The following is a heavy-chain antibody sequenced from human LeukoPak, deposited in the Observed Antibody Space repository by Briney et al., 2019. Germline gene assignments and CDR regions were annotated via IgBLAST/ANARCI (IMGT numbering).Heavy chain of an antibody. CDR1: GGSFSGYY. CDR3: ARGGPSVDL. J-gene: IGHJ2*01. Sequence: PSETLSLTCAVYGGSFSGYYWSWIRQPAGKGLEWIGRIYTSGSTSYNPSLKSRVTMSVDTSKNQFSLRLSSVTAADTAVYYCARGGPSVDLWGRGTLVTVSS. V-gene: IGHV4-59*10. CDR2: IYTSGST.